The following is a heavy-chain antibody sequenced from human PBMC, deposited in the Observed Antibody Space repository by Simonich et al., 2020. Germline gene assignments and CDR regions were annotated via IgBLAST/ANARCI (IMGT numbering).Heavy chain of an antibody. Sequence: EVQLVESGGGLVKPGGSLRLSWAASGFTFSSFSMNWVRQAPGQGLEWVSTISNSSSYIYYADSVKGRFTIARDNAKNSLYLQMNSLRAEDTAVYYCARDAAGDYWGQGTLVTVSS. CDR3: ARDAAGDY. J-gene: IGHJ4*02. CDR1: GFTFSSFS. V-gene: IGHV3-21*01. D-gene: IGHD6-13*01. CDR2: ISNSSSYI.